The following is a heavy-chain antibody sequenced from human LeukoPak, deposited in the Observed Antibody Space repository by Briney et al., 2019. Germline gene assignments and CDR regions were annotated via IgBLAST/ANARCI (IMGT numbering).Heavy chain of an antibody. CDR1: GDSVSSNSAA. CDR3: ARDGVAARERAFDI. D-gene: IGHD6-6*01. CDR2: TYYRSKWYN. Sequence: SQTLSLTCVISGDSVSSNSAAWNWIRQSPSRGLEWLGRTYYRSKWYNDYAVSVKSRITINPDTSKNQFSLQLNSVTPEDTAVYYCARDGVAARERAFDIWGQGTMVTVSS. J-gene: IGHJ3*02. V-gene: IGHV6-1*01.